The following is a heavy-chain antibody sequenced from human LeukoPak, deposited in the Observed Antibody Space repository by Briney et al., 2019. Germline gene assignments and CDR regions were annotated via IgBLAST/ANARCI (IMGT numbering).Heavy chain of an antibody. Sequence: GRSLRLSCAASGFTFDDYAMHWVRQAPGKGLEWVSGISWNSVNIGHEDSVKGRFTISRDNAKNSLFLQMNSLRAEDTAVYYCASRPSHVNYYAIFDYWGQGALVTVSS. CDR3: ASRPSHVNYYAIFDY. CDR1: GFTFDDYA. CDR2: ISWNSVNI. D-gene: IGHD3-22*01. J-gene: IGHJ4*02. V-gene: IGHV3-9*01.